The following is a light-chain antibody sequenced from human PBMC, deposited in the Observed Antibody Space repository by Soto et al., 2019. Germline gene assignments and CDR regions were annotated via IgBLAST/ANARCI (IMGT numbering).Light chain of an antibody. CDR2: RAS. CDR1: QSVSNNY. Sequence: EIVLTQSPGTLSLSPGEGATLSCGASQSVSNNYLAWYQQKPGQSPRLLIYRASTRATGIPDRFSGSGSGTDFTLNINSPDPEDFAVYFCQQYGTSVTFGQGTRLEIK. CDR3: QQYGTSVT. V-gene: IGKV3-20*01. J-gene: IGKJ5*01.